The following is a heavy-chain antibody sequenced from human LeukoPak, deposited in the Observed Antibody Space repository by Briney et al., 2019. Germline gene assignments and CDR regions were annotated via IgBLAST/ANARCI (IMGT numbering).Heavy chain of an antibody. Sequence: GGSLRLSCAASGFSFSSYWMHWVRQAPGKGLVWVSRINPDGSNRNYADSVKGRFTISRDNAENTVYLQLNSLGAEDTAVYYCARGAKGYWYVDLWGRGTLVTVSS. CDR2: INPDGSNR. J-gene: IGHJ2*01. CDR3: ARGAKGYWYVDL. V-gene: IGHV3-74*01. CDR1: GFSFSSYW.